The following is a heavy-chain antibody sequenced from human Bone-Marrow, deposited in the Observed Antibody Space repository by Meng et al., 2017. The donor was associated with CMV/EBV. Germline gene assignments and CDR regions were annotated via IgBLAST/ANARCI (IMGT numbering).Heavy chain of an antibody. D-gene: IGHD2-15*01. J-gene: IGHJ6*02. V-gene: IGHV1-8*01. CDR2: MNPNSGNT. Sequence: ASVKVSCKASGYTFTTYDINWVRQATGQGPEWMGWMNPNSGNTGYAQKFQGRVTMTRVTSISTAYMELSSLTSDDTAVYYCARTRIEVEPDGTKIKYYNYGMDVWGQGHTVNVYS. CDR3: ARTRIEVEPDGTKIKYYNYGMDV. CDR1: GYTFTTYD.